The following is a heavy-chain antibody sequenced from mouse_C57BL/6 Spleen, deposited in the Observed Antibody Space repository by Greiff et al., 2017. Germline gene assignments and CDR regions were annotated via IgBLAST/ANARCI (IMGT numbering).Heavy chain of an antibody. CDR3: ASSHQYYFDY. CDR1: GFTFSDYG. V-gene: IGHV5-17*01. J-gene: IGHJ2*01. CDR2: ISSGSSTI. Sequence: EVKLVESGGGLVKPGGSLKLSCAASGFTFSDYGMHWVRQAPEKGLEWVAYISSGSSTIYYADTVKGRFTISRDNAKNTLFLQMTSLRSEDTAMYYCASSHQYYFDYWGQGTTLTVSS.